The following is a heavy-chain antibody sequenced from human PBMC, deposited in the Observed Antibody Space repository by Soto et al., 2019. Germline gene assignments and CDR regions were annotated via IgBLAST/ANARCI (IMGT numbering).Heavy chain of an antibody. D-gene: IGHD5-18*01. CDR3: ARGGDTAMDYYGMDV. CDR1: GGTFSSYA. Sequence: SVWVSCTASGGTFSSYAISWVRQAPEQGLEWMGGIIPIFGTANYAQKFQGRVTITADESTSTAYMELSSLRSEDTAVYYCARGGDTAMDYYGMDVWGQGTTVTVSS. CDR2: IIPIFGTA. V-gene: IGHV1-69*13. J-gene: IGHJ6*02.